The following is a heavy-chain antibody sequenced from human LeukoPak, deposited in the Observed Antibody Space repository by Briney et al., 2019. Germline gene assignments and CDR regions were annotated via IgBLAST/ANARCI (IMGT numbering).Heavy chain of an antibody. D-gene: IGHD4-11*01. J-gene: IGHJ4*02. CDR1: GFPFNMYW. CDR2: IKHDGSER. CDR3: ARDYSNQFDY. V-gene: IGHV3-7*01. Sequence: GGSLRLSCAASGFPFNMYWLTWVRQAPGKGLEWVANIKHDGSERYYVGSVKGRFIISRDNAKNLLYLQMNSLRAEDTAVYYCARDYSNQFDYWGQGTLVTVSS.